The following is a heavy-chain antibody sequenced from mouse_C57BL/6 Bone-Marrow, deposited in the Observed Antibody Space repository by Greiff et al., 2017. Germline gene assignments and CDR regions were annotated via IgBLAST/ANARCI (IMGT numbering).Heavy chain of an antibody. CDR3: AAYDYGSSYMAMDY. V-gene: IGHV1-39*01. CDR2: INPNYGTT. CDR1: GYSFTDYN. J-gene: IGHJ4*01. Sequence: EVQLQESGPELVKPGASVKISCKASGYSFTDYNMNWVKQSNGKSLEWIGVINPNYGTTSYNQKFKGKATLTVDQSSSTAYMQLNSLTSEDSAVYYCAAYDYGSSYMAMDYWGQGTSVTVSS. D-gene: IGHD1-1*01.